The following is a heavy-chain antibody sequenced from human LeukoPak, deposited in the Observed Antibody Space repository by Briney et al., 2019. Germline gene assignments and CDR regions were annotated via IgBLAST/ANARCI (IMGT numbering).Heavy chain of an antibody. V-gene: IGHV3-48*01. CDR1: GLTFSSYE. D-gene: IGHD3-10*01. CDR2: ISSSSSTI. CDR3: ARDGSGSYFPLD. Sequence: GGSLRLSCAASGLTFSSYEMNWVRQAPGKGLEWVSYISSSSSTIYYSDSVKGRFTISRDNAKNSLYLQMNSLRAEDTAVYYCARDGSGSYFPLDWGQGTLVTVSS. J-gene: IGHJ4*02.